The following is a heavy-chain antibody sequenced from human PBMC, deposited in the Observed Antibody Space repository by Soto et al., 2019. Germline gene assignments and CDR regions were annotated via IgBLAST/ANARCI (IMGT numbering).Heavy chain of an antibody. CDR3: ARGVTEGMDV. J-gene: IGHJ6*02. V-gene: IGHV1-8*01. D-gene: IGHD4-4*01. CDR2: MSPKSGDT. Sequence: QVQLVQSGAEVKKPGASVRVSCKAPGYSFSVYDINWVRQATGLGPEWMGWMSPKSGDTGYALKFQGRVTMTRDTSISTAYMELSSLRSDDTAVYYCARGVTEGMDVWGQGTTVTVSS. CDR1: GYSFSVYD.